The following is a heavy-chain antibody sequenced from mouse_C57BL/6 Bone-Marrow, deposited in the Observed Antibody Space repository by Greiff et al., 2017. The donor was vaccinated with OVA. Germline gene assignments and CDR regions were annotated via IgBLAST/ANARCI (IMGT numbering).Heavy chain of an antibody. CDR3: AGPDDYGSSYDAVDY. J-gene: IGHJ4*01. CDR1: DSEVFPIAY. D-gene: IGHD1-1*01. Sequence: VQLQQSGSELRSPGSSVKLSCKDSDSEVFPIAYMSLVRQQPGHGFEWIGGILSSIGRTIYGEMFEDKATLDADTLSNTAYLELNSLTSEDSAIYYCAGPDDYGSSYDAVDYWGQGTSGTVSS. V-gene: IGHV15-2*01. CDR2: ILSSIGRT.